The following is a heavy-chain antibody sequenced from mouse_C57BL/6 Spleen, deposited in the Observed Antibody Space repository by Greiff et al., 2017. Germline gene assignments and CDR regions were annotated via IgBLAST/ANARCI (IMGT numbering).Heavy chain of an antibody. CDR2: INPSTGGP. Sequence: EVPLQESGPELVKPGASVKISCKASGYSFTGYYMNWVKQSPETSLEWIGEINPSTGGPTYNKKFKAKATLTVDKSSSTAYMQLKSLTSEDSAVYYCARTYGSSDYAMDDWGQGTSVTVSS. CDR1: GYSFTGYY. CDR3: ARTYGSSDYAMDD. D-gene: IGHD1-1*01. V-gene: IGHV1-42*01. J-gene: IGHJ4*01.